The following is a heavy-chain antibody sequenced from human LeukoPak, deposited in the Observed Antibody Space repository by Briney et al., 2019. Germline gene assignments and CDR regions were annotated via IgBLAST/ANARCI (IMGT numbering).Heavy chain of an antibody. Sequence: SETLSLTCAVYGGSFSGYYWSWIRQPPGKGLEWIGEINHSGSTNYNPSLKSRVTISVDTSKNQFSLKLSSVTAADTAVYYCARRGRGYSGYAGRRVGWFDPWGQGTLVTVSS. D-gene: IGHD5-12*01. CDR2: INHSGST. V-gene: IGHV4-34*01. CDR1: GGSFSGYY. CDR3: ARRGRGYSGYAGRRVGWFDP. J-gene: IGHJ5*02.